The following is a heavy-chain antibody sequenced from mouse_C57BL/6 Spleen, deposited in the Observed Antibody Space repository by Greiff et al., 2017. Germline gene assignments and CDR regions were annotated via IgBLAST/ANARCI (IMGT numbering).Heavy chain of an antibody. CDR1: GFTFSDYY. V-gene: IGHV5-16*01. CDR3: ARYDFYFDY. D-gene: IGHD2-4*01. J-gene: IGHJ2*01. Sequence: EVQLQESEGGLVQPGSSMKLSCTASGFTFSDYYMAWVRQVPEKGLEWVANINYDGSSTYYLDSLKSRFIISRDNAKNILYLQMSSLKSEDTATYYCARYDFYFDYWGQGTTLTVSS. CDR2: INYDGSST.